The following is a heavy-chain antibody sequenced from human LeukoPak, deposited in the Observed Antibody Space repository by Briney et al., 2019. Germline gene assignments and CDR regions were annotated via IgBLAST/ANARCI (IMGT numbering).Heavy chain of an antibody. CDR3: RGLDRNTSPLDY. J-gene: IGHJ4*02. CDR1: GFAFGTHW. D-gene: IGHD1-26*01. CDR2: TDEDGNKK. V-gene: IGHV3-7*01. Sequence: GGSLRLSCAASGFAFGTHWMNWVRQAPGKGLEWVATTDEDGNKKYYVDSVRGRFTISRDNAKNSLFLQMNSLRAEDAAVYCGRGLDRNTSPLDYWGQGTLVTVSS.